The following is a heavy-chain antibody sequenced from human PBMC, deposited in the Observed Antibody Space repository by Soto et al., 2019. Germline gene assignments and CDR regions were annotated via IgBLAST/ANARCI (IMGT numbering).Heavy chain of an antibody. CDR1: GFTFSSYG. J-gene: IGHJ4*02. CDR2: IWYDGSNK. D-gene: IGHD3-10*01. CDR3: ARDAYLGSGSYAY. V-gene: IGHV3-33*01. Sequence: GGSLRLSCAASGFTFSSYGMHWVRQAPGKGLEWVALIWYDGSNKNYADSVKGRFTISRDDSKNTLYLQMNSLGAEDTAVYYCARDAYLGSGSYAYWGQGTLVTVSS.